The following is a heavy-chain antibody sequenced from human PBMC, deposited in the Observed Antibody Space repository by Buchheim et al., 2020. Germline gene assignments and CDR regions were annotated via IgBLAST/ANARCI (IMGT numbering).Heavy chain of an antibody. J-gene: IGHJ6*02. CDR2: INPNSGGT. D-gene: IGHD3-3*01. CDR3: ARDVRLSDFWSGYYYYYYGMDV. Sequence: QVQLVQSGAEVKKPGASVKVSCKASGYTFTGYYMHWVRQAPGQGLEWMGWINPNSGGTNYAQKFQGWVTMTRDTSISTAYMELSRLRSDDTAVYYCARDVRLSDFWSGYYYYYYGMDVWGQGTT. V-gene: IGHV1-2*04. CDR1: GYTFTGYY.